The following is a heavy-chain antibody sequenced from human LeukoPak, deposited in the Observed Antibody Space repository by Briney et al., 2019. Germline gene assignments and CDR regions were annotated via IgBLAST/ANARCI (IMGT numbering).Heavy chain of an antibody. CDR1: GGSISSSNW. D-gene: IGHD3-10*01. CDR3: ARDRDYYGSGSYYRHYDY. CDR2: IYHSGST. Sequence: PSGTLSLTCAVSGGSISSSNWWSWVRQPPGKGLEWIGEIYHSGSTHYNPSLKSRVTISVDKSKNQFSLKLSSVTAADTAVYYCARDRDYYGSGSYYRHYDYWGQGTLVTVSS. J-gene: IGHJ4*02. V-gene: IGHV4-4*02.